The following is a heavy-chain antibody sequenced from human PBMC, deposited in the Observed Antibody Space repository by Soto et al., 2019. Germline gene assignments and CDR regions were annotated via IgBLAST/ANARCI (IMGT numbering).Heavy chain of an antibody. CDR2: IYYSGTI. CDR3: ARDLDY. CDR1: GASVSSGTYY. J-gene: IGHJ4*02. V-gene: IGHV4-61*01. Sequence: SETLSLTCIVSGASVSSGTYYWSWIRQPPGKGLEWIGYIYYSGTINYNPSLKSRVTVSVDTSKNQFSLRPSSVTAADTAVYYCARDLDYWGQGTLVTVSS.